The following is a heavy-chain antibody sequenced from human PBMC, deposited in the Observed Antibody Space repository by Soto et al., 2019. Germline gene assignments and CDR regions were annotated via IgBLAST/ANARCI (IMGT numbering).Heavy chain of an antibody. CDR3: ASEGAWIQLWKIDY. CDR2: ISGSGGST. D-gene: IGHD5-18*01. CDR1: GFTFSSYA. J-gene: IGHJ4*02. V-gene: IGHV3-23*01. Sequence: GGSLRLSCAASGFTFSSYAMSWVRQAPGKGLEWVSAISGSGGSTYYADSVKGRFTISRDNSKNTLYLQMSSLRAEDTAVYYCASEGAWIQLWKIDYWGQGTLVTVSS.